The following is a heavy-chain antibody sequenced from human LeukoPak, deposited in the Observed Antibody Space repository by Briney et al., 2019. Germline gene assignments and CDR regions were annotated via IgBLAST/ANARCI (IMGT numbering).Heavy chain of an antibody. CDR3: ARGTVSDP. CDR1: GGSFSGYS. J-gene: IGHJ5*02. V-gene: IGHV4-34*01. Sequence: SETLSLTCAVYGGSFSGYSWTWIRQPPGKGLEWIGEMSHSGYPNYNPSLKSRVAISVDTSKNQFSLNLTSVTAADTAVYYCARGTVSDPWGQGTLVTVSS. D-gene: IGHD4-17*01. CDR2: MSHSGYP.